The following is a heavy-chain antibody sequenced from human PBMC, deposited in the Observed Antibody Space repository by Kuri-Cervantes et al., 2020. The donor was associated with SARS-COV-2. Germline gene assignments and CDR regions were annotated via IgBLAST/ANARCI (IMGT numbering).Heavy chain of an antibody. Sequence: LSLTCAASGFTFSDYYMSWIRQAPGKGLEWISNISSSGNTIYYADSVKGRFTISRDNAKNSLFLQMNGLRVDDTAVYYCAREAYSSLDYWGQGTLVTVSS. V-gene: IGHV3-11*01. CDR2: ISSSGNTI. J-gene: IGHJ4*02. CDR3: AREAYSSLDY. CDR1: GFTFSDYY. D-gene: IGHD6-19*01.